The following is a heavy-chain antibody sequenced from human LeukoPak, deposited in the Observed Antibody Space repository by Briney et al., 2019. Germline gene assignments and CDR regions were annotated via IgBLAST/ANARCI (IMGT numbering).Heavy chain of an antibody. CDR1: GCSFNTYA. CDR3: AKDHYWSIDY. CDR2: ISNTGGST. Sequence: PGGSPRLSCAASGCSFNTYAMSWVRQAPGQGLEWVSAISNTGGSTYYADSVKGRFTISRDKSKNTLSLQMNSLRAEDTGVYYCAKDHYWSIDYWGRGTLVTVSS. J-gene: IGHJ4*02. V-gene: IGHV3-23*01. D-gene: IGHD3-3*01.